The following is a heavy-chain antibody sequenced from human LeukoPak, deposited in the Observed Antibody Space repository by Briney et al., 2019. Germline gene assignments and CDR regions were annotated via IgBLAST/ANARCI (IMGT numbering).Heavy chain of an antibody. Sequence: SVKVSCKASGGTFSSYAISWVRQAPGQGLEWMGRIIPILGIANYAQKFQGRVTITADKSTSTAYMELSSLRSEDTAAYYCARATPGPFWSGYYTGNGQLLDYWGQGTLVTVSS. J-gene: IGHJ4*02. CDR3: ARATPGPFWSGYYTGNGQLLDY. CDR1: GGTFSSYA. CDR2: IIPILGIA. D-gene: IGHD3-3*01. V-gene: IGHV1-69*04.